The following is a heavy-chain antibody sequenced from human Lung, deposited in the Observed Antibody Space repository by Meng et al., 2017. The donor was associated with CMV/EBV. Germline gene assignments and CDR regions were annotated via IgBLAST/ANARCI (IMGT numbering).Heavy chain of an antibody. Sequence: SXXVSXKASGGTFSSYAISWVRQAPGQGLEWMGGIIPILGIANYAQKFQGRVTITADKSTSTAYMELSSLRSEDTAVYYCARDSITIFGVVTKNDYYYYGMDVWXQGTTVT. V-gene: IGHV1-69*10. CDR2: IIPILGIA. CDR3: ARDSITIFGVVTKNDYYYYGMDV. D-gene: IGHD3-3*01. J-gene: IGHJ6*01. CDR1: GGTFSSYA.